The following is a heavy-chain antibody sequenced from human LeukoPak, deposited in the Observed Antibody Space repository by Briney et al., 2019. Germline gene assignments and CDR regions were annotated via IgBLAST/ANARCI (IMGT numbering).Heavy chain of an antibody. CDR3: ARGEYSSSPAYYFDY. V-gene: IGHV3-23*01. D-gene: IGHD6-6*01. CDR2: ISVSGNT. Sequence: GGSLRLSCAASGFTFDDYGMSWVRQGPGKGLEWVSAISVSGNTYHADSVKGQFTISRDSSKNTLYLQMNSLRAEDTAVYYCARGEYSSSPAYYFDYWGQGTLVTVSS. J-gene: IGHJ4*02. CDR1: GFTFDDYG.